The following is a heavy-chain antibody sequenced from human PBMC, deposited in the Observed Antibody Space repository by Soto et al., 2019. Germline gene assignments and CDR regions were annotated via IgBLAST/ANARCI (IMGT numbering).Heavy chain of an antibody. V-gene: IGHV4-31*03. Sequence: PSETLSLTCTVSGGSISSGGYYWSWIRQHPVKGLEWIGYIYYSGSTYYNPSLKSRVTISVDTSKNQFSLKLSSVTAADTAVYYCARDPRITGPERGDYFDYWGQGTLVTVSS. J-gene: IGHJ4*02. CDR1: GGSISSGGYY. CDR2: IYYSGST. CDR3: ARDPRITGPERGDYFDY. D-gene: IGHD1-20*01.